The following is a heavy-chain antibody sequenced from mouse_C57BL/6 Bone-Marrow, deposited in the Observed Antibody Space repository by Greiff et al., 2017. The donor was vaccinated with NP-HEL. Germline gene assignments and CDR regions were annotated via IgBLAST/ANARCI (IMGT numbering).Heavy chain of an antibody. CDR2: IDPENGDT. CDR3: TTYGYDVGFDY. V-gene: IGHV14-4*01. CDR1: GFNIKDDY. D-gene: IGHD2-2*01. Sequence: EVKLMESGAELVRPGASVKLSCTASGFNIKDDYMHWVQQRPEQGLEWIGWIDPENGDTEYASKFQGKATITADTSSNTAYLQLSSLTSEDTAVYYCTTYGYDVGFDYWGQGTTLTVSS. J-gene: IGHJ2*01.